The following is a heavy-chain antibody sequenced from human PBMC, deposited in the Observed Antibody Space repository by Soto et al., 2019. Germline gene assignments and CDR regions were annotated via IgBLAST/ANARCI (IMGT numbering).Heavy chain of an antibody. V-gene: IGHV1-69*13. J-gene: IGHJ3*02. CDR3: VRIGYCSGGSCYFNGAFDI. CDR2: IIPIFGTA. D-gene: IGHD2-15*01. CDR1: GGTSSSYA. Sequence: GASVKVSCKASGGTSSSYAISWVRQAPGQGLEWMGGIIPIFGTANYAQKFQGRVTITADESTSTAYMELSSLRSEDTAVYYCVRIGYCSGGSCYFNGAFDIWGQGTMVTVSS.